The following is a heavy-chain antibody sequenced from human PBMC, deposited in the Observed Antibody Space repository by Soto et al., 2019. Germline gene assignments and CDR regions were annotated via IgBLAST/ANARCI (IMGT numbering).Heavy chain of an antibody. D-gene: IGHD2-21*01. J-gene: IGHJ5*01. V-gene: IGHV4-31*03. CDR3: ARAPPLHKVNLFDS. Sequence: QDRMQESGPGLVRPSQTLSLTCSVSGDSLSSGGYDWTWIRQRPAKCLEWIGYIYYSGITYYNPFLKSRVTMSMDTSISQFSLKLSAVSVADTAVYYCARAPPLHKVNLFDSWGQGILVTVSS. CDR1: GDSLSSGGYD. CDR2: IYYSGIT.